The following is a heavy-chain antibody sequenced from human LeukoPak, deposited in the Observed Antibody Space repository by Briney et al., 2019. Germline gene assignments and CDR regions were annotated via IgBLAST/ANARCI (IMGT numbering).Heavy chain of an antibody. CDR2: ISESAGST. CDR1: GFTFSHYA. J-gene: IGHJ4*02. Sequence: GKSLRLSCAASGFTFSHYAMSWVRQAPGKGLEWISAISESAGSTYYSDSVKGRFTISRDNSKNTLYLQMNSLRAEDTAVYYCARDSAGDYWGQGTLVTVSS. CDR3: ARDSAGDY. D-gene: IGHD6-19*01. V-gene: IGHV3-23*01.